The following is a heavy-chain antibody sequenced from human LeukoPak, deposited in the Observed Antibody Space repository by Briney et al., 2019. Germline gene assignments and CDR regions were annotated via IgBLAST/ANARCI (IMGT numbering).Heavy chain of an antibody. CDR1: GYTFTGYH. CDR2: INPNSGGT. J-gene: IGHJ3*02. CDR3: ARVKAVADPGAFDI. D-gene: IGHD6-19*01. Sequence: ASVKVSCKASGYTFTGYHMHWVRQAPGQGLEWMGWINPNSGGTNYAQKFQGRVTMTRDTSISTAYMELSRLRSDDTAVYYCARVKAVADPGAFDIWGQGTMVTVSS. V-gene: IGHV1-2*02.